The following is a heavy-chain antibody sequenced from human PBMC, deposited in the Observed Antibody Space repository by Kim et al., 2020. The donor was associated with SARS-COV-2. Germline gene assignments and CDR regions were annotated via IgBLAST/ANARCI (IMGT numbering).Heavy chain of an antibody. J-gene: IGHJ6*02. CDR3: AKGEGFDWLISRYDYYGMDV. CDR2: ISYDGSNK. Sequence: GGSLRLSCAASGFTFSSYGMHWVRQAPGKGLEWVAVISYDGSNKYYADSVKGRFTISRDNSKNTLYLQMNSLRAEDTAVYYCAKGEGFDWLISRYDYYGMDVWGQGTTVTVSS. D-gene: IGHD3-9*01. CDR1: GFTFSSYG. V-gene: IGHV3-30*18.